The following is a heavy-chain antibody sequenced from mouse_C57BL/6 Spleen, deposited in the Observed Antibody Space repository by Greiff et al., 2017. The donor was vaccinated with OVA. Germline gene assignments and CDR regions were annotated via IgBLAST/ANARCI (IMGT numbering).Heavy chain of an antibody. Sequence: VQLQQSGAELVKPGASVKLSCTASGFNIKDYYMHWVKQRTEQGLEWIGRIDPEDGETKYAPTFQGKATITADTSSHTAYLQLSSLTSEDAAVYYCARSRVYYDYDGSMDYGGQGTSVTVSS. J-gene: IGHJ4*01. D-gene: IGHD2-4*01. CDR3: ARSRVYYDYDGSMDY. V-gene: IGHV14-2*01. CDR2: IDPEDGET. CDR1: GFNIKDYY.